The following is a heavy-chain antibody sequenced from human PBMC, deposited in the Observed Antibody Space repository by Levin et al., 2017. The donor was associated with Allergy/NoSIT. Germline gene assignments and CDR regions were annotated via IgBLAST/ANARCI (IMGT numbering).Heavy chain of an antibody. CDR3: ARDGVVDTAMVEDY. D-gene: IGHD5-18*01. CDR1: GFTFSSYS. CDR2: ISGSSSYI. V-gene: IGHV3-21*01. J-gene: IGHJ4*02. Sequence: GESLKISCAASGFTFSSYSTNWVRQAPGKGLEWVSSISGSSSYIYYADSLQGRFTISRDNAKNSLYLQMNSLRVEDTAVYYCARDGVVDTAMVEDYWGQGTLVTVSS.